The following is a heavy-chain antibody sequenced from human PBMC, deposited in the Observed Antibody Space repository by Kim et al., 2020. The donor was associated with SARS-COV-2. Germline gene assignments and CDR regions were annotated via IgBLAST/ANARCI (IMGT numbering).Heavy chain of an antibody. V-gene: IGHV4-31*03. D-gene: IGHD6-13*01. J-gene: IGHJ5*02. CDR1: GGAISSGGYY. Sequence: SETLSLTCTVSGGAISSGGYYWSWIRQHPGKGLEWIGFIYYSGSTFYNPSLKSRVTISVDTSKNQFSLKLTSVTAADTALYYCASTSISAARFDPWGQGTLVTVSS. CDR3: ASTSISAARFDP. CDR2: IYYSGST.